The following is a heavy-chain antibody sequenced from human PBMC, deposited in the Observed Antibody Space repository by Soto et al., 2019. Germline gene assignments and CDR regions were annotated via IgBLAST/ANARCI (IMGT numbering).Heavy chain of an antibody. CDR3: VKGHQSASGYYLMDV. CDR2: LSYAGDK. D-gene: IGHD3-10*01. V-gene: IGHV3-13*01. CDR1: GFTLSTYD. Sequence: GGSLILSCAACGFTLSTYDMHWGRQATGKGLEWVAGLSYAGDKYYPGSVKGRFTVSRESAKNSLYLQMNSVKAGDPDVYYCVKGHQSASGYYLMDVWGQGTTVTVSS. J-gene: IGHJ6*03.